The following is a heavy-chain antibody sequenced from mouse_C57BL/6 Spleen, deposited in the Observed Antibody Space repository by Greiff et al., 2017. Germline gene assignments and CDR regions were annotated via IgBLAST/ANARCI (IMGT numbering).Heavy chain of an antibody. CDR2: IDPSDSYT. V-gene: IGHV1-69*01. J-gene: IGHJ3*01. D-gene: IGHD4-1*01. Sequence: QVQLQQPGAELVKPGASVKLSCKASGYTFTSYWMHWVKQRPGQGLEWIGEIDPSDSYTNYNQKFKGKSTLTVDKSSSTAYMQLSSLTSEDSAVYYCASLGRWFAYWGQGTLVTVSA. CDR1: GYTFTSYW. CDR3: ASLGRWFAY.